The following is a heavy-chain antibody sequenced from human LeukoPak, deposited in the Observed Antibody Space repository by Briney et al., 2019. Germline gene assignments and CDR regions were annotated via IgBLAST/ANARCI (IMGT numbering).Heavy chain of an antibody. D-gene: IGHD3-22*01. V-gene: IGHV1-18*01. Sequence: ASVKDSCKASGYTFTSYGISWVRQAPGQGLEWMGWISAYNGNTNYAQKLQGRVTMTTDTSTSTAYMELRSLRSDDTAVYYCARDYRENYYDSSGYPDYWGQGTLVTVSS. J-gene: IGHJ4*02. CDR3: ARDYRENYYDSSGYPDY. CDR1: GYTFTSYG. CDR2: ISAYNGNT.